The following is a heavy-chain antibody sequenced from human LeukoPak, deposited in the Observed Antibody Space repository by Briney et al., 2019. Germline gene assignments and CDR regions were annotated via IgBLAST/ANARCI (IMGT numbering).Heavy chain of an antibody. V-gene: IGHV3-23*01. J-gene: IGHJ4*02. CDR2: ISGSGGST. D-gene: IGHD6-19*01. CDR1: GSTFSSYA. Sequence: GGSLRLSCAASGSTFSSYAMSWVRQAPGKGLEWVSAISGSGGSTYYADSVKGRFTISGDNSKNTLYLQMNSLRAEDTAVYYCAKDHPPAVAGHRDIDYWGQGTLVTVSS. CDR3: AKDHPPAVAGHRDIDY.